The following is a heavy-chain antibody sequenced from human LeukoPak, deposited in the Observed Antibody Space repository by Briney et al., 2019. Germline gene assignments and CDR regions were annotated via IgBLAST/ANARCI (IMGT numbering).Heavy chain of an antibody. CDR1: GFTFSNAW. Sequence: GGSLRLSCAASGFTFSNAWMSWVRQAPGKGLEWVGRIKSKTDGGTTDYAAPVKGRFTISRDDSKNTVYVQMNSLKTEDTAVYYCTYLIVVVPAAIREYYYYMDVWGKGTTVTVSS. V-gene: IGHV3-15*01. D-gene: IGHD2-2*02. CDR3: TYLIVVVPAAIREYYYYMDV. CDR2: IKSKTDGGTT. J-gene: IGHJ6*03.